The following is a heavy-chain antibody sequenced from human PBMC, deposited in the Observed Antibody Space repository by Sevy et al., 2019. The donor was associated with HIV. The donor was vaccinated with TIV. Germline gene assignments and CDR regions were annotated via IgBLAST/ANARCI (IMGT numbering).Heavy chain of an antibody. Sequence: GGSLRLSCAASGFTFSNYGMHWVRQVPGKGLEWVAIIWSDGSKELHSDSVKGRFTISRDNSKNTLYLQMNSLKPEDTAVYYCARDLGAYCGGDCYFGRFDPWGQGTLVTVSS. CDR2: IWSDGSKE. CDR3: ARDLGAYCGGDCYFGRFDP. J-gene: IGHJ5*02. CDR1: GFTFSNYG. V-gene: IGHV3-33*01. D-gene: IGHD2-21*02.